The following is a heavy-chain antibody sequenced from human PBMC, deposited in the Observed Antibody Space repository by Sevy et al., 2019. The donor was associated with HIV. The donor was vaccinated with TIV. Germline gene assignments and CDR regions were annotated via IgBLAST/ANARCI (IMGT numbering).Heavy chain of an antibody. CDR1: GGTFSSYA. CDR3: ARGADGMDV. V-gene: IGHV1-69*04. CDR2: IIPILGIA. J-gene: IGHJ6*02. Sequence: ASVKVSCKASGGTFSSYAISWVRQAPGQGLEWMGRIIPILGIANYAQKFQGRVTITADKSTSTAYMELSGLRSEDTAVYYCARGADGMDVWGQGTTVTVSS.